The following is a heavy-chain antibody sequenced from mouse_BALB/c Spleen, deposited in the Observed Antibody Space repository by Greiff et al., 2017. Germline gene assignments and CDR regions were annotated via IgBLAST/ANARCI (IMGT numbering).Heavy chain of an antibody. J-gene: IGHJ4*01. D-gene: IGHD1-1*01. CDR2: IYPGSGST. CDR3: TRLGTVGGYYYAMDY. Sequence: LQQPGSELVRPGASVKLSCKASGYTFTSYWMHWVKQRPGQGLEWIGNIYPGSGSTNYDEKFKSKATLTVDTSSSTAYMQLSSLTSEDSAVYSCTRLGTVGGYYYAMDYWGQGTSVTVSS. V-gene: IGHV1S22*01. CDR1: GYTFTSYW.